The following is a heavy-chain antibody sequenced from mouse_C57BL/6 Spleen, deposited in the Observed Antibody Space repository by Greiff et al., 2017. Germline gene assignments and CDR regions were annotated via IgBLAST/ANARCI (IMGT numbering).Heavy chain of an antibody. Sequence: EVMLVESGGGLVQPGGSLKLSCAASGFTFSDYYMYWVRQTPEKRLAWVAYISNGGGSTYYPDTVQGRLTISRDNDKNNLYLQMSRLKSEDTAMYYCARQGTGTKEYCDVWGTGTTVTVSS. CDR2: ISNGGGST. V-gene: IGHV5-12*01. D-gene: IGHD3-3*01. CDR1: GFTFSDYY. J-gene: IGHJ1*03. CDR3: ARQGTGTKEYCDV.